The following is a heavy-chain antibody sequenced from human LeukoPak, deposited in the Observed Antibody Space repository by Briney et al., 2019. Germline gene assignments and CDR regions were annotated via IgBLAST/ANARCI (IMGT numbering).Heavy chain of an antibody. J-gene: IGHJ4*02. Sequence: GRPLRLPCAASGFTFSNFGMHWVRQAPGKGLEWVALIWYDGSNEYYADSVKGLFTISRDNSKNTLYLQMNSLRAEDTAVYYCASGIAVSGTAYWGQGTLVTVSS. D-gene: IGHD6-19*01. CDR2: IWYDGSNE. V-gene: IGHV3-33*01. CDR1: GFTFSNFG. CDR3: ASGIAVSGTAY.